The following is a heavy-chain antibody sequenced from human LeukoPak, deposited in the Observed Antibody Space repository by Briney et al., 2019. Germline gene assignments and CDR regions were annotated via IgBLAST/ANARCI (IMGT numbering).Heavy chain of an antibody. CDR3: AREAAVAKRGDYFDY. D-gene: IGHD6-19*01. CDR2: INHSGST. Sequence: SETLSLTCAVYGGSFSDYYRSWIRQPPGKGLEWIGEINHSGSTSYNSSLKSRVTISVNTSKNQFSLKLSSVTAADTAVYYCAREAAVAKRGDYFDYWGQGTLVTVSS. V-gene: IGHV4-34*01. J-gene: IGHJ4*02. CDR1: GGSFSDYY.